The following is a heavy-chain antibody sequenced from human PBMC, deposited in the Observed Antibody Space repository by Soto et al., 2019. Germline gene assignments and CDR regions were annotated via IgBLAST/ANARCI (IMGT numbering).Heavy chain of an antibody. Sequence: EVQLVESGGGLVQPGESLRLSCAASGFTFDYYWMHWVRQAPGKGLVWVSRIYSDGTRTTYADSVKGRYTISRDNAKNPLSLQMNSLSADDTAVYYCASGDRGAFDLWGQGTVVTVAS. CDR2: IYSDGTRT. J-gene: IGHJ3*01. CDR3: ASGDRGAFDL. CDR1: GFTFDYYW. D-gene: IGHD3-10*01. V-gene: IGHV3-74*01.